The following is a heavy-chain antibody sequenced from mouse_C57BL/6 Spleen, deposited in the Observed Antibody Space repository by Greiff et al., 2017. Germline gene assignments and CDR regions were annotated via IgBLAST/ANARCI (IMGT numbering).Heavy chain of an antibody. D-gene: IGHD1-1*01. CDR2: IRLKSDNYAT. J-gene: IGHJ2*01. CDR1: GFTFSNYW. CDR3: TATIPPYYYGSSEDY. Sequence: EVQVVESGGGLVQPGGSMKLSCVASGFTFSNYWMNWVRQSPEKGLEWVAQIRLKSDNYATHYAESVKGRFTISRDDSKSSVYLQMNNLRAEDTGIYYCTATIPPYYYGSSEDYWGQGTTLTVSS. V-gene: IGHV6-3*01.